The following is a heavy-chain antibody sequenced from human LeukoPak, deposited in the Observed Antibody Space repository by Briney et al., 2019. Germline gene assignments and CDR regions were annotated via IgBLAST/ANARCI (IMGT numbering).Heavy chain of an antibody. CDR1: GFTFDDYA. V-gene: IGHV3-9*01. CDR3: ARVCPDTAMVGSDYYGMDV. J-gene: IGHJ6*02. CDR2: ISWNSGSI. D-gene: IGHD5-18*01. Sequence: PGGSLRLSCAASGFTFDDYAMHWVRQAPGKGLEWVSGISWNSGSIGYADSVKGRFTISRDNAKNSLYLQMNSLRAEDTAVYYCARVCPDTAMVGSDYYGMDVWGQGTTVTVSS.